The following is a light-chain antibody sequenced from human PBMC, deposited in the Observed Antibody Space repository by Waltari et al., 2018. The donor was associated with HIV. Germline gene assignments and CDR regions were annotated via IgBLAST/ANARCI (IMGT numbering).Light chain of an antibody. CDR2: EDN. V-gene: IGLV6-57*01. CDR1: RGSIASNY. CDR3: QSYDSSNVV. J-gene: IGLJ2*01. Sequence: NFMLTQPHSGSESPGKTVTISCTRSRGSIASNYGQGYQQRPGRSPTTVIYEDNQRPSGVPDRFSGSIDSSSNSASLTISGLKTEDEADYYCQSYDSSNVVFGGGTKLTVL.